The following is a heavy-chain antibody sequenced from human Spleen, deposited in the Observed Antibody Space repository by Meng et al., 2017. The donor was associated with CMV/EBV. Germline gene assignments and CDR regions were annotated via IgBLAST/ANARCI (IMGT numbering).Heavy chain of an antibody. V-gene: IGHV1-69*05. Sequence: SVKVSCKASGYTFTGYYLHWVRQAPGQGLEWMGRIIPIFGTANYAQKFQGRVTITTDESTSTAYMELSSLRSEDTAVYYCARGQEAEGYYYYGMDVWGQGTTVTVSS. J-gene: IGHJ6*02. CDR2: IIPIFGTA. CDR3: ARGQEAEGYYYYGMDV. CDR1: GYTFTGYY.